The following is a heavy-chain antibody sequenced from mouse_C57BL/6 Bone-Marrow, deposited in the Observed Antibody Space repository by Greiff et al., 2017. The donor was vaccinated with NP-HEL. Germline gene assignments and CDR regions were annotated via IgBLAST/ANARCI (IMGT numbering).Heavy chain of an antibody. Sequence: VQRVESGPELVKPGASVKISCKASGYSFTSYYIHWVKQRPGQGLEWIGWIYPGSGNTKYNEKFKGKATLTADTSSSTAYMQLSSLTSEDSAVYYCASLNLDYWGQGTTLTVSS. CDR3: ASLNLDY. CDR2: IYPGSGNT. J-gene: IGHJ2*01. CDR1: GYSFTSYY. V-gene: IGHV1-66*01.